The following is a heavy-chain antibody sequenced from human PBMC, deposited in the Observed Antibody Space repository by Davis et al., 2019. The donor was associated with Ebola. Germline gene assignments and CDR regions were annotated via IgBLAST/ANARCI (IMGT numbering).Heavy chain of an antibody. CDR3: ASGGYSYGWDYYYGMDV. J-gene: IGHJ6*02. Sequence: PGGSLRLSCDASGFTFRNYAMHWVRQAPGKGLEWVAVIWYDGSAEYYADSVKGRFTISRDNSKNTLYLQMNSLRAEDTAVYYCASGGYSYGWDYYYGMDVWGQGTTVTVSS. V-gene: IGHV3-33*01. CDR1: GFTFRNYA. CDR2: IWYDGSAE. D-gene: IGHD5-18*01.